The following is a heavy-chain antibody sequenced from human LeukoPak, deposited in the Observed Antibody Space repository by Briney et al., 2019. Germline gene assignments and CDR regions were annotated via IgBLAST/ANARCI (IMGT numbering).Heavy chain of an antibody. D-gene: IGHD3-3*01. CDR1: GFTFSTYA. CDR2: ISGSDDST. V-gene: IGHV3-23*01. J-gene: IGHJ4*02. Sequence: PGGSLRLSCAASGFTFSTYAMSWVRQAPGKGLEWVSAISGSDDSTYYADSVKGRFTISRDNSKNTLYLQMNSLRAEDTAVYYCAKDLDGPSGASDYWGQGTLVTVSS. CDR3: AKDLDGPSGASDY.